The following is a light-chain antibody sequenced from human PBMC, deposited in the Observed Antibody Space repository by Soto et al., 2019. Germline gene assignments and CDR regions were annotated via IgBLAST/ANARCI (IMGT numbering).Light chain of an antibody. CDR1: NIGSKS. CDR3: QVWDNTNHHVG. J-gene: IGLJ2*01. CDR2: DDR. V-gene: IGLV3-21*02. Sequence: SYELTQPPSVSVAPGQTARIHCGGNNIGSKSVHWYQQKPGQAPVLVVYDDRDRPSGIPERFSGSNSGNTATLVISRVEAGDEADYYCQVWDNTNHHVGFGGGTKLTVL.